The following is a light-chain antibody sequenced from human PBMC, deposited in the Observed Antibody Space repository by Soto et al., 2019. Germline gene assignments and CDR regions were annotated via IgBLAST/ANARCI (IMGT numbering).Light chain of an antibody. Sequence: QSVLTQPPSVSGAPGQRVTVSCTGSRSNIGAGFDVNWYQQLPGTAPKLLIYGNNNRPAGVPDRFSGSKSGTSASLSISGLQAEDEAEYYCQSDDSNLRVFGTGTKVTVL. CDR3: QSDDSNLRV. J-gene: IGLJ1*01. V-gene: IGLV1-40*01. CDR1: RSNIGAGFD. CDR2: GNN.